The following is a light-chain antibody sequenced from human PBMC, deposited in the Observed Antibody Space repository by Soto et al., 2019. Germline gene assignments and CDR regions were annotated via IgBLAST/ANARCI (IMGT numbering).Light chain of an antibody. Sequence: EIVMTQSPATLSVSPGERATLSCRASQSVSSNLAWYQQKPGQAPRLLIYGASTRATGIPARFSGSGSGTEFTLTIRSLQSEDFAVYYCQQYNYWPRTFGQGTKVEIK. V-gene: IGKV3-15*01. CDR3: QQYNYWPRT. CDR2: GAS. CDR1: QSVSSN. J-gene: IGKJ1*01.